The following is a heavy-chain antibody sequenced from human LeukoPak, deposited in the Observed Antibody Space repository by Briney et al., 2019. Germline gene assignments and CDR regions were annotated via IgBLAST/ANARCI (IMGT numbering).Heavy chain of an antibody. J-gene: IGHJ4*02. CDR1: GGSFSGYY. V-gene: IGHV4-34*01. D-gene: IGHD3-10*01. Sequence: SETLSLTCAVYGGSFSGYYWSWIRQSPGKGLEWIGEINHSGSTNDNPSLKSRLTISVDTSKSQFSLKLSSVTAADTAVYYCARLRGYYFGSGTHTGFDYWGQGTLVTVSS. CDR3: ARLRGYYFGSGTHTGFDY. CDR2: INHSGST.